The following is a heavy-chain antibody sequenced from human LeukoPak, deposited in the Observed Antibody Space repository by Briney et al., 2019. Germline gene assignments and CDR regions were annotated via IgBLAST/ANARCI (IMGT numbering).Heavy chain of an antibody. CDR1: GGTFSSYA. D-gene: IGHD3-3*01. CDR2: IIPIFGTA. Sequence: SVKVSCKASGGTFSSYAISWVRQAPGQGLEWMGRIIPIFGTANYAQKLQGRVTITTDESTSTAYMELSSLRSEDTAVYYCAREGGTIFGVVISYYYYYMDVWGKGTTVTVSS. CDR3: AREGGTIFGVVISYYYYYMDV. J-gene: IGHJ6*03. V-gene: IGHV1-69*05.